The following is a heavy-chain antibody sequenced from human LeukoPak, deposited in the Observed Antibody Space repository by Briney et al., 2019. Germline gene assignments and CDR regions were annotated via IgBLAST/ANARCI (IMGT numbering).Heavy chain of an antibody. V-gene: IGHV1-2*02. CDR2: INPNSGGT. J-gene: IGHJ3*02. CDR1: GYTFTGYY. CDR3: ARIGNCSGGSWYQSPYAFDI. D-gene: IGHD2-15*01. Sequence: ASVKVSCKASGYTFTGYYMHWVRQAPGQGLEWMGWINPNSGGTNYAQKFQGRVTMTRNTSISTAYMELSSLRSEDTAVYYCARIGNCSGGSWYQSPYAFDIWGQGTMVTVSS.